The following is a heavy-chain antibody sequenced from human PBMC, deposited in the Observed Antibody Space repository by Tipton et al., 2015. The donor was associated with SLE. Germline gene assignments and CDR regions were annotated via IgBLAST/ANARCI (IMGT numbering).Heavy chain of an antibody. D-gene: IGHD3-16*02. Sequence: QLVQSGGEVKKPGASVKVSCRASGYTFTSYGISWVRQAPGQGLEWMGWISPYNGAANSAQKFQGRFTMTTDTTTSTAYMELRSLRSDDTAVYYCATLTIVAAFTEDAFDNWGQGTMVTVSS. CDR1: GYTFTSYG. J-gene: IGHJ3*02. CDR3: ATLTIVAAFTEDAFDN. CDR2: ISPYNGAA. V-gene: IGHV1-18*01.